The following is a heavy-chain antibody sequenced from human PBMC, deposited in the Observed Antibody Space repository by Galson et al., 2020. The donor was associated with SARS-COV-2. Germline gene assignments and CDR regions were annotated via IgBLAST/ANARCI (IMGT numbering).Heavy chain of an antibody. CDR3: AKDIGGYDIYYFDY. CDR1: GFTFDDYA. J-gene: IGHJ4*02. Sequence: GGSLRLSCAASGFTFDDYALHWVRQAPGKGLEWVSRISWNSGSIGYADSVKGRFTISRDNAKNSLYLQMNSLRAEDTALYYCAKDIGGYDIYYFDYWGQGTLVTVSS. D-gene: IGHD5-12*01. V-gene: IGHV3-9*01. CDR2: ISWNSGSI.